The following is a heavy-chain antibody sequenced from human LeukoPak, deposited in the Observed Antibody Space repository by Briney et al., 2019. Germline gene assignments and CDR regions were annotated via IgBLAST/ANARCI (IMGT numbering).Heavy chain of an antibody. Sequence: GGSLRLSCAASGFTFSSYGMHWVRQAPGKGPEWVAVISYDGSNKYYADSVKGRFTISRDNSKNTLYLQMNSLRAEDTAVYYCAKDRLDYWGQGTLVTVSS. CDR2: ISYDGSNK. CDR3: AKDRLDY. V-gene: IGHV3-30*18. J-gene: IGHJ4*02. CDR1: GFTFSSYG.